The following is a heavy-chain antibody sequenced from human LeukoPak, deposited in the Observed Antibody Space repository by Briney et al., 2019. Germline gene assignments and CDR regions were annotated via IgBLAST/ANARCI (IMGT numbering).Heavy chain of an antibody. CDR1: GFTFSSYS. Sequence: GGSLRLSCAASGFTFSSYSMNWVRQAPGKGLEWVSSISSSSSYIYYADSVKGRFTISRDNAKNSLYLQMNGLRAEDTAVYYCARDLRAYSSGWTSDYWGQGTLVTVSS. CDR2: ISSSSSYI. CDR3: ARDLRAYSSGWTSDY. V-gene: IGHV3-21*01. D-gene: IGHD6-19*01. J-gene: IGHJ4*02.